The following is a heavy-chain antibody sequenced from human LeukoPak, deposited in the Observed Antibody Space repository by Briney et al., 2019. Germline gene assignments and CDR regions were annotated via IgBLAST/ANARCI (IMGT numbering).Heavy chain of an antibody. V-gene: IGHV4-34*01. D-gene: IGHD6-19*01. CDR1: GGSFSGYY. Sequence: SETLSLTCAVYGGSFSGYYWSWIRQPPGKGLEWIGEINHSGSTNYNPSLKSRVTISVDTSKNQFSLKLSSVTAADTAVYYCARASHLPYSSGWPGPYYYYYGMDVWGQGTTVTVSS. J-gene: IGHJ6*02. CDR3: ARASHLPYSSGWPGPYYYYYGMDV. CDR2: INHSGST.